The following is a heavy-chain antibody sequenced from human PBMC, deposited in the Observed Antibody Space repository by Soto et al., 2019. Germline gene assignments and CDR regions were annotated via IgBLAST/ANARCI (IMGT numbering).Heavy chain of an antibody. D-gene: IGHD3-22*01. Sequence: SAKVSCNASGGTVSSDSSSWVRQAPGQGLEWMGGIIPIFGTANYAQKFQGRVTITADESTSTPYMELSSLRSEDTAVYYCARGYYYDSSGYYRNWGQGTLVNVPQ. V-gene: IGHV1-69*13. CDR1: GGTVSSDS. CDR3: ARGYYYDSSGYYRN. CDR2: IIPIFGTA. J-gene: IGHJ1*01.